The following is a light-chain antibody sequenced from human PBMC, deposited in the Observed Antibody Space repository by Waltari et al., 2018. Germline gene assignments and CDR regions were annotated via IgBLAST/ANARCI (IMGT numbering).Light chain of an antibody. CDR3: ATWDDSLNGWV. V-gene: IGLV1-44*01. Sequence: QSVVTQPPSASAPPGQRVTMSCSGSNSNIGTNTGNWYQQLPGTAPKLLVFRNDQRPSGVPDRFSASRSGTSASLAISGLQFDDEADYYCATWDDSLNGWVFGGGTRLTVL. CDR2: RND. CDR1: NSNIGTNT. J-gene: IGLJ3*02.